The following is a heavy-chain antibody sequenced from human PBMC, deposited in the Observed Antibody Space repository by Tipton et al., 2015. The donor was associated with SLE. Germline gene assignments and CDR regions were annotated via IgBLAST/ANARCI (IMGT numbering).Heavy chain of an antibody. CDR1: GGSISSHY. Sequence: TLSLTCTVSGGSISSHYWSWIRQPPGKGLEWSGYISYSETTNYNPSLKSRVTISVDTSKNQISLKLRSVTAADTSVYYCAGAWQGYCSGGTCYVLDYWGQGTLVTVSS. J-gene: IGHJ4*02. V-gene: IGHV4-59*11. D-gene: IGHD2-15*01. CDR2: ISYSETT. CDR3: AGAWQGYCSGGTCYVLDY.